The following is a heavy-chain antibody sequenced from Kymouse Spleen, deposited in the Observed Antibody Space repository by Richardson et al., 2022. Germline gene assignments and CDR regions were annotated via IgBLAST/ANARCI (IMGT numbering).Heavy chain of an antibody. D-gene: IGHD1-20*01,IGHD1-7*01. V-gene: IGHV3-30*18. CDR1: GFTFSSYG. Sequence: QVQLVESGGGVVQPGRSLRLSCAASGFTFSSYGMHWVRQAPGKGLEWVAVISYDGSNKYYADSVKGRFTISRDNSKNTLYLQMNSLRAEDTAVYYCAKGNWNSFDYWGQGTLVTVSS. CDR3: AKGNWNSFDY. CDR2: ISYDGSNK. J-gene: IGHJ4*02.